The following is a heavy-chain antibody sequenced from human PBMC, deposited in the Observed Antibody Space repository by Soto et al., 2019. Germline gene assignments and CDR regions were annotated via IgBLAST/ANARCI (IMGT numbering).Heavy chain of an antibody. CDR1: GGSMSGLY. D-gene: IGHD3-16*01. CDR2: VYSNGAT. CDR3: ARGMDRKVGLFDR. J-gene: IGHJ5*02. Sequence: QVQLQEAGPGLVKPSETLSITCTVSGGSMSGLYWSWIRQSPLKGLEWIGYVYSNGATTYNPSFKGRVTLSVDTSKTQFSLRLTSVTAADTAVYYCARGMDRKVGLFDRWGPGNLMTVAS. V-gene: IGHV4-59*11.